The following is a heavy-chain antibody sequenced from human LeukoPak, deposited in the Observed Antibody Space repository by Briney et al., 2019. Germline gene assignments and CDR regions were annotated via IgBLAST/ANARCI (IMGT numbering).Heavy chain of an antibody. Sequence: GGSLRLSCAVSGITLSNYGMSWVRQAPGKGLEWVARISDNGDSTNYADSVKGRFTISRDNPKNTLYLQMYSLRAEDTAVYYCAKAPVWNYYYGLDVWGQGTTVTVSS. CDR2: ISDNGDST. J-gene: IGHJ6*02. CDR3: AKAPVWNYYYGLDV. D-gene: IGHD2-21*01. CDR1: GITLSNYG. V-gene: IGHV3-23*01.